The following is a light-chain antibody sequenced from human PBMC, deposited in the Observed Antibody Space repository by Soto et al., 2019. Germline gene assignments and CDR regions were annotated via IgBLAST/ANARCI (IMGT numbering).Light chain of an antibody. CDR1: QDIKNY. J-gene: IGKJ4*01. V-gene: IGKV1-16*02. CDR3: QQYHSYQLT. Sequence: DIQMTQSPSSLSASVGDTVTITCRASQDIKNYLAWFQQEPGKAPKSLIFAASSLQSGVPSKFIGTGSGTDFTLTISSLQDEDVETYFCQQYHSYQLTLGGGTKVDLK. CDR2: AAS.